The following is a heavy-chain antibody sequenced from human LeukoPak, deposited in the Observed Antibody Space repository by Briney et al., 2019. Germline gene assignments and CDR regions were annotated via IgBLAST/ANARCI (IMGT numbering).Heavy chain of an antibody. CDR3: ARDFARNSGDYGNDGFDI. CDR2: ISYTGTT. J-gene: IGHJ3*02. Sequence: SETLSLTCILSGGSLNLFYWSWIRQPPQKGLEWIGYISYTGTTYYNPSLKTRVTISLDTSKNHFSLNLGSATAADTAVYYCARDFARNSGDYGNDGFDIWGLGTMVTVSS. CDR1: GGSLNLFY. D-gene: IGHD4-17*01. V-gene: IGHV4-59*01.